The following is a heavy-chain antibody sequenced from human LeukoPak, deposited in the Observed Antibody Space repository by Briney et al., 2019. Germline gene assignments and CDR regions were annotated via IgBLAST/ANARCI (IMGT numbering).Heavy chain of an antibody. D-gene: IGHD1-26*01. J-gene: IGHJ4*02. CDR2: ISTYNGNT. CDR3: ARDMESLPPSEWVDS. Sequence: ASVKVSCKGSGYNFDRYGVNWVRQAPGQGLEWVGWISTYNGNTSYAQKFEGRVTMTTDTSTNTVYMDLRSLRSDDTAVYYCARDMESLPPSEWVDSWGQGTLVTVSS. CDR1: GYNFDRYG. V-gene: IGHV1-18*04.